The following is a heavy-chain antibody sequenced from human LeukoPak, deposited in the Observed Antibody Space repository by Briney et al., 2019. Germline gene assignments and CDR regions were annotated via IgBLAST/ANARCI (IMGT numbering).Heavy chain of an antibody. CDR1: GYTFTSYD. CDR3: AKAGNGYDFDY. CDR2: MNPNSGNT. V-gene: IGHV1-8*01. Sequence: ASVTVSCKASGYTFTSYDINWVRQAPGQGLEWMGWMNPNSGNTGYAQKFQGRVTMTRNTSISTAYMELSSLRSEDTAVYYCAKAGNGYDFDYWGQGTLVTVSS. D-gene: IGHD3-10*01. J-gene: IGHJ4*02.